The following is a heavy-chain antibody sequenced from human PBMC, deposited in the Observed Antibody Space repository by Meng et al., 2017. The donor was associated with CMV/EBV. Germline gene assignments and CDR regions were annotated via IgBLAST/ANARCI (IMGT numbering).Heavy chain of an antibody. Sequence: SVKVSCKASGGTFSSYAISWVRQAPGQGLEWMGGIIPIFGTANYAQKFQGRVTITTDESTSTAYMELSSLRSEDTAVYYCAREVRRWLQLYYYYYGMDVWGQGTTVTVSS. J-gene: IGHJ6*02. CDR3: AREVRRWLQLYYYYYGMDV. CDR2: IIPIFGTA. CDR1: GGTFSSYA. D-gene: IGHD5-24*01. V-gene: IGHV1-69*05.